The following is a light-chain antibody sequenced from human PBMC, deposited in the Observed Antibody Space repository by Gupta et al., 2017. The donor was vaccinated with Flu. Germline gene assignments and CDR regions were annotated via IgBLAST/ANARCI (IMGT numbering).Light chain of an antibody. CDR3: CSYAGAPYV. CDR2: EVS. CDR1: GSDVGNYNL. V-gene: IGLV2-23*02. J-gene: IGLJ1*01. Sequence: QSITTSCTGTGSDVGNYNLVSWYQQHPGKAPKLIIFEVSKRPSGISNRFSGSKSGNTASLTISGLQAEDEADYYCCSYAGAPYVFGTGTKVTV.